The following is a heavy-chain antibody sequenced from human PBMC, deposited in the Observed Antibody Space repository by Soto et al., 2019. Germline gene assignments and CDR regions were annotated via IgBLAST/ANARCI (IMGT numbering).Heavy chain of an antibody. Sequence: LSVTCAVSVASISTIRNYWAWLLQPPVRGLEWIGSMIPSGGREYTPSLRRRVTISVETSRNEVALKLTSMTAADTALYFCGSKETASARFYLSPFDSWGRGIMVPVSS. CDR1: VASISTIRNY. D-gene: IGHD2-21*02. V-gene: IGHV4-39*01. J-gene: IGHJ4*02. CDR2: MIPSGGR. CDR3: GSKETASARFYLSPFDS.